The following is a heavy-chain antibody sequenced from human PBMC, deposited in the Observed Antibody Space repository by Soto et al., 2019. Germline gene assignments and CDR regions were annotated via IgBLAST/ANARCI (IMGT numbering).Heavy chain of an antibody. CDR2: IWYDGSNK. CDR1: GFTFSSYA. CDR3: ARDALVRGVPPPDY. D-gene: IGHD3-10*01. J-gene: IGHJ4*02. Sequence: QVQLVESGGGVVQPGRSLRLSCAASGFTFSSYAMHWVRQAPGKGLEWVAVIWYDGSNKYYADSVKGRFTISRDNSKNPVYLQMNSLRAEDTAVYYCARDALVRGVPPPDYWGQGTLVTVSS. V-gene: IGHV3-33*08.